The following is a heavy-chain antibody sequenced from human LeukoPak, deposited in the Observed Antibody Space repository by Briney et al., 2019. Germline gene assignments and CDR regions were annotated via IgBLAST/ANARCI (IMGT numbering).Heavy chain of an antibody. Sequence: SQTLSLTCTVSGGSISSGAYYWSWIRQPPGKGLEWIGYIYHSGSTYYNPSLKSRVTISVDRSKNQFSLKLSSVTAADTAVYYCARELRTTDYYYMDVWGKGTTVTVSS. J-gene: IGHJ6*03. CDR2: IYHSGST. V-gene: IGHV4-30-2*01. CDR1: GGSISSGAYY. D-gene: IGHD1-7*01. CDR3: ARELRTTDYYYMDV.